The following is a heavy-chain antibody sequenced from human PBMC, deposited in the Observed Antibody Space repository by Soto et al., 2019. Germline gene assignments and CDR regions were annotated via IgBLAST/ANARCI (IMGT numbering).Heavy chain of an antibody. CDR3: ASPYDYIWGSYRSNDAFDI. CDR2: ISGSGGST. V-gene: IGHV3-23*01. Sequence: EVQLLESGGGLVQPGGSLRLSCAASGFTFSSYAMSWVRQAPGKGLEWVSAISGSGGSTYYADSVKGRFTISRDNSKNTLYLQMNSLRAEDTAVYYCASPYDYIWGSYRSNDAFDIWGQGTMVTVSS. CDR1: GFTFSSYA. D-gene: IGHD3-16*02. J-gene: IGHJ3*02.